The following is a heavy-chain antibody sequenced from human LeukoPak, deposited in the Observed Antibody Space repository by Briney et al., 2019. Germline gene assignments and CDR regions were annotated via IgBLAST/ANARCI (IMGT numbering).Heavy chain of an antibody. CDR2: LSGSGADA. V-gene: IGHV3-23*01. CDR3: AKSPWKREYYGSDF. CDR1: GFTFSTYA. Sequence: GGSLRLSCAASGFTFSTYAVSWVRQAPARGLEWVATLSGSGADAFYADSVRGRFTISRDNSQNTLYLQMNSQRAEDAAIYYCAKSPWKREYYGSDFWGQGTLVTVSS. D-gene: IGHD3-10*01. J-gene: IGHJ4*02.